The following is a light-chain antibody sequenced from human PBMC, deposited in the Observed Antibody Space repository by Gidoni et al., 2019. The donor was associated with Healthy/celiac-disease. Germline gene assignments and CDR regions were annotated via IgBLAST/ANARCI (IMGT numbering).Light chain of an antibody. Sequence: EIVLPQSPGTLSLSPGERATLSCRASQSVSSSYLAWYQQKPGQAPRLLIYGASSRATGIPDRFSGSGSGTDFTLTISRLEPEDFAVYYCQQYGSPWSWTFGQGTKVEIK. CDR3: QQYGSPWSWT. V-gene: IGKV3-20*01. CDR2: GAS. CDR1: QSVSSSY. J-gene: IGKJ1*01.